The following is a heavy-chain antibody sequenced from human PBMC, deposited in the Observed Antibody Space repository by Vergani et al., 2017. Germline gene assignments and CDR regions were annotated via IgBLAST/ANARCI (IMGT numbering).Heavy chain of an antibody. CDR2: IIPIFGTA. V-gene: IGHV1-69*01. CDR3: TKSKVHYCSSTSCFSEYFQH. D-gene: IGHD2-2*01. CDR1: GGTFSSYA. Sequence: QVQLVQSGAEVKKPGSSVKVSCKASGGTFSSYAICWVRQAPGQGLEWMGGIIPIFGTANYAQRFQGRVTITADESTSTAYMELSSLRSEDTAVYYCTKSKVHYCSSTSCFSEYFQHWGQGTLVTVSS. J-gene: IGHJ1*01.